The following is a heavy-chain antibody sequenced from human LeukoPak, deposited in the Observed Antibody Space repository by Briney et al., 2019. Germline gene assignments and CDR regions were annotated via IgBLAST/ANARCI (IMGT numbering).Heavy chain of an antibody. CDR2: INPYSGGT. CDR3: AIWFGELSSPNWFDP. CDR1: GYTFTGYY. J-gene: IGHJ5*02. Sequence: GASVKVSCKASGYTFTGYYMHWVRQAPGQGLEWMGWINPYSGGTNYAQKFQGRVTMTRDTSISTAYMELSRLRSDDTAVYYCAIWFGELSSPNWFDPWGQGTLVTVSS. V-gene: IGHV1-2*02. D-gene: IGHD3-10*01.